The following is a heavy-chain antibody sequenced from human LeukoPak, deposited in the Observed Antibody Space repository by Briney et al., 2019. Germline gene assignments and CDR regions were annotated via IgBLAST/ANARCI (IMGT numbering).Heavy chain of an antibody. J-gene: IGHJ4*02. CDR2: IRSKAYGGTT. CDR3: TRTGLFWSGYYMRELDY. D-gene: IGHD3-3*01. CDR1: GFTFGDYA. Sequence: GGSLRLSCTASGFTFGDYAMSWVRQAPGKGLEWVGFIRSKAYGGTTEYAASVKGRFTISRDDSKSIAYLQMNSLKTEDTAVYYCTRTGLFWSGYYMRELDYWGQGTLVTVSS. V-gene: IGHV3-49*04.